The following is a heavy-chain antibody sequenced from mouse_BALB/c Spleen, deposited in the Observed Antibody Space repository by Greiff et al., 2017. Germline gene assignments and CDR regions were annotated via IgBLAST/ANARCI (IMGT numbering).Heavy chain of an antibody. CDR2: IDPANGNT. Sequence: EVQLQQSGAELVKPGASVKLSCTASGFNIKDTYMHWVKQRPEQGLEWIGRIDPANGNTKYDPKFQGKATITADTSSNTAYLQLSSLTSEDTAVYYCARFHYGNYAFDSWGQGTTLTVSS. J-gene: IGHJ2*01. CDR1: GFNIKDTY. CDR3: ARFHYGNYAFDS. V-gene: IGHV14-3*02. D-gene: IGHD2-1*01.